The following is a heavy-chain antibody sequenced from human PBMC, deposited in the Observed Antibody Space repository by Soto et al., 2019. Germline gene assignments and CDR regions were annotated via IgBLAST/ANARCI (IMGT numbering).Heavy chain of an antibody. V-gene: IGHV1-18*01. CDR1: GYTFITYG. J-gene: IGHJ6*02. Sequence: QVRLVQSGAEVKKPGASVKVSCKASGYTFITYGISWVRQAPGQGLEWMGWISAYNGNTNYAQKLQGRVTMTTDTSTTTPYMELRSLRSDDTAVYYCARGAAGYYSYYGMDVWGQGTTVTVSS. CDR3: ARGAAGYYSYYGMDV. D-gene: IGHD6-13*01. CDR2: ISAYNGNT.